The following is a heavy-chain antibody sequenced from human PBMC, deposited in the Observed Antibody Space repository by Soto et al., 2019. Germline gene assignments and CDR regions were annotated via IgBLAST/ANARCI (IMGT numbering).Heavy chain of an antibody. J-gene: IGHJ5*02. D-gene: IGHD2-2*01. CDR1: GGTFSSYT. CDR2: IIPILGIA. CDR3: ARAPEGYCSSTSCYLLSGWFDP. V-gene: IGHV1-69*02. Sequence: QVPLVQSGAEVKKPGSSVKVSCKASGGTFSSYTISWVRQAPGQGLEWMGRIIPILGIANYAQKFQGRVTITADKSTSTAYMELSSLRSEDTAVYYCARAPEGYCSSTSCYLLSGWFDPWGQGTLGTVSS.